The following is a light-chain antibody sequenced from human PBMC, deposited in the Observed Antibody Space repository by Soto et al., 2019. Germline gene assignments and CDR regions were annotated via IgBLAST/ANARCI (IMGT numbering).Light chain of an antibody. V-gene: IGKV1-39*01. Sequence: DIQMTQSPSSLSASVGDRVTITCRASQSISSYLNWYQHKPGRAPDLLIYAGSSLQSGVPSRFSGSGSRTDFTLTIISLQPEDFATYFCQQSYNIPLTFGGGTKVEIK. J-gene: IGKJ4*01. CDR3: QQSYNIPLT. CDR1: QSISSY. CDR2: AGS.